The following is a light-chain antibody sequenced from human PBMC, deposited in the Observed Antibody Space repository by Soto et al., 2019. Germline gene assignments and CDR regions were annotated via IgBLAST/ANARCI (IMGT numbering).Light chain of an antibody. CDR3: QQYNNWPGT. CDR1: QSVSSN. V-gene: IGKV3-15*01. Sequence: IVMTQSPATLYVSPGERATLSCRASQSVSSNLAWYQQKPGQAPRLLIYGASTRATGIPARFSGSGSGTEFTLTISSLQSEDFAVYYCQQYNNWPGTFGQGTKVDIK. J-gene: IGKJ1*01. CDR2: GAS.